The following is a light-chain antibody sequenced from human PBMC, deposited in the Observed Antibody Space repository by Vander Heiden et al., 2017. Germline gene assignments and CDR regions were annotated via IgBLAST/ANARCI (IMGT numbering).Light chain of an antibody. Sequence: DIVMTQSPDSLAVSLGETVTINCKSSRSVLYRSNNLNYLAWYQLKPGQPPRLLIYWANTRESGVPDRFSGSGSGTDFTLTISSLQPEDVAVYYCQQYYNYYTFGQGTKVEIK. V-gene: IGKV4-1*01. CDR2: WAN. CDR1: RSVLYRSNNLNY. CDR3: QQYYNYYT. J-gene: IGKJ2*01.